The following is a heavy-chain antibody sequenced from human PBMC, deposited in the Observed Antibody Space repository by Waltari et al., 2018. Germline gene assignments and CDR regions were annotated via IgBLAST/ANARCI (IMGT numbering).Heavy chain of an antibody. J-gene: IGHJ1*01. CDR3: AIDVGSSSWYDAEYFQH. D-gene: IGHD6-13*01. CDR1: GFTFSSYA. Sequence: EVQLLESGGGLVQPGGSLRPSCEASGFTFSSYAMSWVRQAPGRGLELVSAISGCGGSTYSADSVKGRFTISRDNSKNTLYLQMNSLRAEDTAVYYCAIDVGSSSWYDAEYFQHWGQGTLVTVSS. CDR2: ISGCGGST. V-gene: IGHV3-23*01.